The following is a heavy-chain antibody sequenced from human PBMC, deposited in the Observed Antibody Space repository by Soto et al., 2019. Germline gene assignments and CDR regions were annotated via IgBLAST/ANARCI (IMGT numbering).Heavy chain of an antibody. D-gene: IGHD6-13*01. CDR2: VYYSGTT. V-gene: IGHV4-61*08. CDR3: ARQQLLPFYYALAV. CDR1: WGSSDSGGYC. Sequence: PSETLSVRSSVAWGSSDSGGYCWICIRQPPGKGVESIGYVYYSGTTNYNPSLKSRVTMSIDTSRNQFSLKVNSVTAADTAVYYCARQQLLPFYYALAVWGHGTTVTVSS. J-gene: IGHJ6*02.